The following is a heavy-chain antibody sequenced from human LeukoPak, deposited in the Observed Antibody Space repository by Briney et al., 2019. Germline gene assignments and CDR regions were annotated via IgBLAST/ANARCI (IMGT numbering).Heavy chain of an antibody. CDR3: ARDGVCYGSGSSYYYYGMDV. CDR2: INPSGGST. V-gene: IGHV1-46*01. D-gene: IGHD3-10*01. Sequence: ASVKVSCEASRYTFTSYYMHWVRQAPGQGLEWMGIINPSGGSTSYAQKFQGRVTMTRDTSTSTVYMELSSLRSEDTAVYYCARDGVCYGSGSSYYYYGMDVWGQGTTVTVFS. CDR1: RYTFTSYY. J-gene: IGHJ6*02.